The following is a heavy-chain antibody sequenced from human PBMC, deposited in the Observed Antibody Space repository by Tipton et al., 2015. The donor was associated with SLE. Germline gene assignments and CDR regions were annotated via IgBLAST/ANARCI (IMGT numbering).Heavy chain of an antibody. CDR1: GFTLSSYW. CDR2: ISGTSSMI. J-gene: IGHJ4*02. D-gene: IGHD1-26*01. CDR3: VRGVRGVGATTLDY. V-gene: IGHV3-48*01. Sequence: SLRLSCAASGFTLSSYWMFWVRQAPGKGLEWLAFISGTSSMIFYADSVRGRFTISRDNAKNSLYLQMNSLRPEDTALYYCVRGVRGVGATTLDYWGQGTPVTVSS.